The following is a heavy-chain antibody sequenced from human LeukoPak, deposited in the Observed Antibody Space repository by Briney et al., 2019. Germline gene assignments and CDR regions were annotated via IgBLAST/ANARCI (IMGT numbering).Heavy chain of an antibody. Sequence: SSETLSLTCTVSGGSISSSSYYLGWIRQPPGKGLEWIGSIYYSGSTYYNPSLKSRVTISVDTSKNQFSLKLSSVTAADTAVYYCMGDSSKDYWGQGTLVTVSS. CDR1: GGSISSSSYY. CDR3: MGDSSKDY. D-gene: IGHD3-22*01. J-gene: IGHJ4*02. V-gene: IGHV4-39*01. CDR2: IYYSGST.